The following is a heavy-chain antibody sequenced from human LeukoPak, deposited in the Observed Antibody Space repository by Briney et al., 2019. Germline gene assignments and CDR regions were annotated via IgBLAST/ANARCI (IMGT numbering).Heavy chain of an antibody. J-gene: IGHJ4*02. V-gene: IGHV3-21*04. CDR2: ISSSSSYI. CDR3: AKDIVGATLNYFDY. CDR1: GFTFSSYS. Sequence: GGSLRLSCAASGFTFSSYSMNWVRQAPGKGLEWVSSISSSSSYIYYADSVKGRFTISRDNAKNSLYLQMNSLRAEDTALYYCAKDIVGATLNYFDYWGQGTLVTVSS. D-gene: IGHD1-26*01.